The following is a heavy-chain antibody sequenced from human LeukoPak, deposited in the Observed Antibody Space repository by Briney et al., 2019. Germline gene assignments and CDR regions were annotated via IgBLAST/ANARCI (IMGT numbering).Heavy chain of an antibody. CDR1: GNSVGTYY. CDR2: IYYSGST. Sequence: SETLSLTCSVSGNSVGTYYWTWIRQPPGKGLEWIGSIYYSGSTYYNPSLKSRVTISVDTSKNQFSLKLSSVTAADTAVYYCARRYSGYDLSEYFDYWGQGTLVTVSS. D-gene: IGHD5-12*01. J-gene: IGHJ4*02. CDR3: ARRYSGYDLSEYFDY. V-gene: IGHV4-59*05.